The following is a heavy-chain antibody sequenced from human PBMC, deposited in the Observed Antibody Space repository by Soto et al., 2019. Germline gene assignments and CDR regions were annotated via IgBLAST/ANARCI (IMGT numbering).Heavy chain of an antibody. Sequence: GGSLRLSCAASGFTFGSHAMHWVRQAPGKGLEWVAIIWYDGSNKYYVDSVKGRFTISRDNSKNTLYLQMNSLRAEDTAVYYCARDRRVSGSYFDYWGQGTLVTVSS. CDR3: ARDRRVSGSYFDY. J-gene: IGHJ4*02. V-gene: IGHV3-33*01. D-gene: IGHD1-26*01. CDR2: IWYDGSNK. CDR1: GFTFGSHA.